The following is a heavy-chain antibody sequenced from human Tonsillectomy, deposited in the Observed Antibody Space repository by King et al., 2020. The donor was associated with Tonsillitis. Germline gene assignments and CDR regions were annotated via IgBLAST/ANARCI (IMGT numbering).Heavy chain of an antibody. CDR1: GYSISSGYY. V-gene: IGHV4-38-2*01. J-gene: IGHJ4*02. Sequence: VQLQESGPGLVKPSETLSLTCAVSGYSISSGYYWGWIRQPPGKGLEWIASINYSGTAYYNPSLKSRVTISVDTSKNQFSLKLRSVSAADPAVYYCARSTTDSPYDYWGQGTLVTVSS. CDR3: ARSTTDSPYDY. D-gene: IGHD2/OR15-2a*01. CDR2: INYSGTA.